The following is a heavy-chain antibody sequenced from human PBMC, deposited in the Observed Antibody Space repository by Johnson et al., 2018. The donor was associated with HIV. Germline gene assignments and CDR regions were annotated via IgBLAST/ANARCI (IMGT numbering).Heavy chain of an antibody. CDR1: GFTFSSYA. J-gene: IGHJ3*02. V-gene: IGHV3-30-3*01. CDR2: ISYDGSNK. Sequence: QVQLVESGGGVVQPGRSLRLSCAASGFTFSSYAMHWVRQAPGKGLEWVAVISYDGSNKYYADSVKGRFTISRDNSKNSLFLQMKSRRAEDTALYYCARSHRYGNMVATIRPFDIWGQGTMVTVSS. CDR3: ARSHRYGNMVATIRPFDI. D-gene: IGHD5-12*01.